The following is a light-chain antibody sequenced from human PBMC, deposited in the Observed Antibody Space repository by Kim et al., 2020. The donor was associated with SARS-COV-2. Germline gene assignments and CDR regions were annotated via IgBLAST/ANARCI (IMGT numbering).Light chain of an antibody. CDR1: QDVPRG. V-gene: IGKV1-5*01. Sequence: GDRVTITCRATQDVPRGLAWYQQQPGRAPKRLIYDASTLDRGVPSRFRGSGSGTEFTLTINSLQPDDFASYYCQHRQTFGQGTKVDIK. CDR2: DAS. CDR3: QHRQT. J-gene: IGKJ1*01.